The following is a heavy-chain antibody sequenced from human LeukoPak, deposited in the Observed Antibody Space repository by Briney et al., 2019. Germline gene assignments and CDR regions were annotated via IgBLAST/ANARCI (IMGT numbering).Heavy chain of an antibody. J-gene: IGHJ4*02. CDR2: IRFDGSNK. CDR1: GFTFSSYG. Sequence: GGSLRLSCAASGFTFSSYGMHWVRQAPGKGLEWVAFIRFDGSNKYYADSVKGRFTFSRDNSKNTLYLQMNSLRVEDTAIYYCAKDGRFGELSGFRFDYWGQGTLVTVSS. CDR3: AKDGRFGELSGFRFDY. D-gene: IGHD3-10*01. V-gene: IGHV3-30*02.